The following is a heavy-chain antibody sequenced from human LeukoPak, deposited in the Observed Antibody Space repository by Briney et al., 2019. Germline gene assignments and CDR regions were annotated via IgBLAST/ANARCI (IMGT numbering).Heavy chain of an antibody. CDR1: GGTFSSYA. D-gene: IGHD5-24*01. CDR3: AREMATINFFDY. J-gene: IGHJ4*02. V-gene: IGHV1-69*06. CDR2: IIPIFGTA. Sequence: SVKVSCKASGGTFSSYAISWVRQAPGQGLEWMGGIIPIFGTANYAQKFQGRVTITADKSTSTAYMELSSLRSEDTAVYYCAREMATINFFDYWGQGTLVTVSS.